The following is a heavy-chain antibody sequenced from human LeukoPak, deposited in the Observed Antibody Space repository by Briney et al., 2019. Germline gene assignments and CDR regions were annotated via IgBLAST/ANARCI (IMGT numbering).Heavy chain of an antibody. CDR3: ARDRKYCSSTSCYAGRFDY. Sequence: SETLSLTCTVSGGSISGYYWSWIRQPAGKGLEWIGRIYTSGSTNYNPSLKSRVTMSVDTSKNQFSLKLSSVTAADTAVYYCARDRKYCSSTSCYAGRFDYWGQGTLVTVSS. CDR2: IYTSGST. CDR1: GGSISGYY. J-gene: IGHJ4*02. V-gene: IGHV4-4*07. D-gene: IGHD2-2*01.